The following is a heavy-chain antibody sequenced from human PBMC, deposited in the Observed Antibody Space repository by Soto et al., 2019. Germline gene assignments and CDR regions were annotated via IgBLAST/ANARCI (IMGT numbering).Heavy chain of an antibody. CDR1: GFTFSSYA. V-gene: IGHV3-30-3*01. CDR3: ARDRVTARTIVVTTYGMDV. Sequence: GGSLRLSCAASGFTFSSYAMHWVRQAPGKGLEWVAVISYDGSNKYYADSVKGRFTISRDNSKNRLYLQMNSLRAEDTAVYYCARDRVTARTIVVTTYGMDVWGQGTTVTVSS. D-gene: IGHD3-22*01. CDR2: ISYDGSNK. J-gene: IGHJ6*02.